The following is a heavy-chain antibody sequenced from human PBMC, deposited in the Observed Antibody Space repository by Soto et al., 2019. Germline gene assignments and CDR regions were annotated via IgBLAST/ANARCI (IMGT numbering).Heavy chain of an antibody. CDR1: GFTFSSYS. J-gene: IGHJ4*02. CDR2: ISSSSSYI. V-gene: IGHV3-21*01. Sequence: GGSLRLSCAASGFTFSSYSMNWVRQAPGKGLEWVSSISSSSSYIYYADSVKGRFTISRDNAKNSLYLQMDSLRAEDTAVYYCESDLGLQLLRYWGQGTLVTVSS. D-gene: IGHD5-12*01. CDR3: ESDLGLQLLRY.